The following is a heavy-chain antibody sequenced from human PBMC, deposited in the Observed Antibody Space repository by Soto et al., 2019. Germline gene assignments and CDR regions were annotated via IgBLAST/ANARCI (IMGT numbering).Heavy chain of an antibody. CDR3: ARAQGSGWSYYFDY. D-gene: IGHD6-19*01. Sequence: PSETLSLTCTVSGGSISSYYWSWIRQPPGKGLEWIGYIDYSGSTNYNPSRKSRVTISVDTSKNQFSLKLSSVTAADTAVYYCARAQGSGWSYYFDYWGQGTLVTVSS. J-gene: IGHJ4*02. CDR2: IDYSGST. CDR1: GGSISSYY. V-gene: IGHV4-59*01.